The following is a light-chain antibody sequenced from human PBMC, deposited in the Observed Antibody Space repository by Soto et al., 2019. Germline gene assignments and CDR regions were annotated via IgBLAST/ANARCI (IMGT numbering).Light chain of an antibody. V-gene: IGKV1-9*01. CDR2: GAT. CDR1: QGISSF. Sequence: IQLTQPPSSLSASVGERVTITCRASQGISSFLAWYQQEPGKAPKLLISGATTLQSGVPSRFRGSGSGTNFTLTISSLQPEDFATYYCQQFKSYVSFGQGTRLEIK. CDR3: QQFKSYVS. J-gene: IGKJ5*01.